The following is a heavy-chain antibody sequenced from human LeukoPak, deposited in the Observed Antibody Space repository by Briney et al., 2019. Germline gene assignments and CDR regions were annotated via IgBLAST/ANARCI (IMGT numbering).Heavy chain of an antibody. CDR1: GGSFSGYY. CDR3: ARAVELLWFGELYSPSPFDY. CDR2: INHSGST. Sequence: SETLSLTCAVYGGSFSGYYWSWIRQPPGKGLEWIGEINHSGSTNYNPSLKSRVTISLDTSKNQFSLKLSSVTAADTAVYYCARAVELLWFGELYSPSPFDYWGQGTLVTVSS. D-gene: IGHD3-10*01. V-gene: IGHV4-34*01. J-gene: IGHJ4*02.